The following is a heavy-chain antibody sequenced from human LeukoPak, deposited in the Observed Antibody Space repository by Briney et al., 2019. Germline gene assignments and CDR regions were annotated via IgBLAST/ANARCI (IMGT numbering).Heavy chain of an antibody. V-gene: IGHV4-39*07. CDR3: ARAARDGYNYYYYMDV. J-gene: IGHJ6*03. Sequence: SETLSLTCSVSGDSISTSSYYWGWIRQPPGKGLEWIGTIYYSGSTYYHPSLTSRVTISVDTSKNQFSLKLSSVTAADTAVYYCARAARDGYNYYYYMDVWGKGTTVTVSS. CDR1: GDSISTSSYY. D-gene: IGHD5-24*01. CDR2: IYYSGST.